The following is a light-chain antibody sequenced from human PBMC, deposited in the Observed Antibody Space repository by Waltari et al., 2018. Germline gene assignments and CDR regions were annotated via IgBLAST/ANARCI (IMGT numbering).Light chain of an antibody. CDR3: QQYNSYHIFT. Sequence: DIQMTQSPSTLSASVGDRVTITCRASQNINSWLAWYQQKPGKAPKRLIYKASYLETGVPSRFSGSESGTEFTLTINSLQPDDFATYYCQQYNSYHIFTFGPGTKVEI. CDR2: KAS. V-gene: IGKV1-5*03. J-gene: IGKJ3*01. CDR1: QNINSW.